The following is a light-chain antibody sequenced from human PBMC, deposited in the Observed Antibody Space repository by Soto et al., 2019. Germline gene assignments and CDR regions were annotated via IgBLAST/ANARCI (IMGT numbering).Light chain of an antibody. Sequence: DIQMTQSPSSLSASVGDRVTITCRASQSISSYLNWYQQKPGKAPKLLIYAASSLQSGVPSRFSGSGSGTDFNLTISSLQPEDFATYDCQQSYSTPLGTFGQGTKVEIK. CDR2: AAS. J-gene: IGKJ1*01. CDR3: QQSYSTPLGT. CDR1: QSISSY. V-gene: IGKV1-39*01.